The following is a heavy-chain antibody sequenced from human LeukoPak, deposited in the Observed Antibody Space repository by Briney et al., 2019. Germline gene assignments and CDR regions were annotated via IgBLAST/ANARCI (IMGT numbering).Heavy chain of an antibody. J-gene: IGHJ3*02. CDR3: AREDCSSTSCYGPAAAFDI. V-gene: IGHV4-30-2*01. CDR1: GGSISSGGYS. Sequence: SETLSLTCAVSGGSISSGGYSWSWIRQPPGKGLEWIGYIYHIGSTYYNPSLKSRVTMSVGRSQNQFSLKLSSETAADTAVYYCAREDCSSTSCYGPAAAFDIWGPGTMVTVSS. CDR2: IYHIGST. D-gene: IGHD2-2*01.